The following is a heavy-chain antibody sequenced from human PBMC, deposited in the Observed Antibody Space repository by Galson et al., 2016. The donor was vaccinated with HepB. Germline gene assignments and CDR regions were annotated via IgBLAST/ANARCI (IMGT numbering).Heavy chain of an antibody. J-gene: IGHJ2*01. D-gene: IGHD2-21*01. CDR2: IYYTGST. V-gene: IGHV4-39*01. Sequence: ETLSLTCIVSGAPVSSTTSSWGWIRQPPGKALEWIGSIYYTGSTRYNPSLKSRVALSADTSNSQFSLRLASVTAADTAVYFCAVFPRQYSKFWYFDLWGRGTLVSVSS. CDR1: GAPVSSTTSS. CDR3: AVFPRQYSKFWYFDL.